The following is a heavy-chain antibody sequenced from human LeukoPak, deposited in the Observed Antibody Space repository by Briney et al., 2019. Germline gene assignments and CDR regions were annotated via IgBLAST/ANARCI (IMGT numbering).Heavy chain of an antibody. CDR3: ARGCGGDCYWTHYYFDY. Sequence: SETLSLTCTVSGGSISSGDYSWSWIRQPPGKGLEWIGYIYYSGSTYYNPSLKSRVTISVDTSKNQFSLKLSSVTAADTAVYYCARGCGGDCYWTHYYFDYWGQGTLVTVSS. J-gene: IGHJ4*02. CDR1: GGSISSGDYS. CDR2: IYYSGST. D-gene: IGHD2-21*02. V-gene: IGHV4-30-4*01.